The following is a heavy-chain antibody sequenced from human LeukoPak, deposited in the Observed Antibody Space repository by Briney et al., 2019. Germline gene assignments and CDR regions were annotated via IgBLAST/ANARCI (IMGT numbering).Heavy chain of an antibody. V-gene: IGHV3-33*01. D-gene: IGHD5-18*01. CDR3: ARDLRGGYTYGYQPTFDY. CDR1: GFTFSSYG. J-gene: IGHJ4*02. CDR2: IWYDGSNK. Sequence: GGSLRLSCAASGFTFSSYGMHWVRQAPGKGLEGVAVIWYDGSNKYYADSVKGRFTISRDNSKNTLYLQMNSLRAEDTAVYYCARDLRGGYTYGYQPTFDYWGQGTLVTVSS.